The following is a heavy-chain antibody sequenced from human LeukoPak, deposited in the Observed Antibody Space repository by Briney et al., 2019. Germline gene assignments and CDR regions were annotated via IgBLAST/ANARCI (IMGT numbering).Heavy chain of an antibody. CDR2: IIPIFGTA. CDR3: AREWPQTTVTTIYWYFDL. CDR1: GYTFTSYG. V-gene: IGHV1-69*06. J-gene: IGHJ2*01. Sequence: GASVKVSCKASGYTFTSYGISWVRQAPGQGLEWMGGIIPIFGTANYAQKFQGRVTITADKSTSTAYMELSSLRSEDTAVYYCAREWPQTTVTTIYWYFDLWGRGTLVTVSS. D-gene: IGHD4-17*01.